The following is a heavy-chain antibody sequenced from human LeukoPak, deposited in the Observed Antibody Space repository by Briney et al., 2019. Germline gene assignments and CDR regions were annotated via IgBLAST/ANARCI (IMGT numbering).Heavy chain of an antibody. J-gene: IGHJ4*02. D-gene: IGHD5-24*01. CDR3: ARLDEMATLDY. Sequence: KASETLSLTCTVSGGPISTYYWSWIRQPPGKGLEWIGCIYSRGSTNYNPSLKSRVTILLDTPKNQFSLNLNSVTAADTAVYYCARLDEMATLDYWGQGTLVTVSS. CDR2: IYSRGST. V-gene: IGHV4-59*08. CDR1: GGPISTYY.